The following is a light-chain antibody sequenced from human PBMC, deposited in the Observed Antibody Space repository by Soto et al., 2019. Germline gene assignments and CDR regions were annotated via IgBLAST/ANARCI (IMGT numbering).Light chain of an antibody. CDR3: QQYDNWPWT. Sequence: EIVMTQSPATLSVSPGGRATLSCRAGQSISDTLAWYQQNPGQSPRLLIHGASTRATGFPARFSGSGSGTDITLTISSLQSEDSAVYYCQQYDNWPWTFGQGTKVDIK. CDR1: QSISDT. J-gene: IGKJ1*01. CDR2: GAS. V-gene: IGKV3-15*01.